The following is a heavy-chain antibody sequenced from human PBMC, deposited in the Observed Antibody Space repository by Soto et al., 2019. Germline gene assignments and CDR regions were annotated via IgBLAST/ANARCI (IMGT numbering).Heavy chain of an antibody. J-gene: IGHJ4*02. CDR3: ASALETGDY. D-gene: IGHD3-10*01. Sequence: QVQLVESGGGVVQPGRSLRLSCVASGFTFSNYGMHWVRQAPGKGPEWVAVIWYDGSNKDYADSVKGRFTISRDNSRNTLYLQVNSLRAEDTAVYYCASALETGDYWGQGTLVTVSS. CDR2: IWYDGSNK. V-gene: IGHV3-33*01. CDR1: GFTFSNYG.